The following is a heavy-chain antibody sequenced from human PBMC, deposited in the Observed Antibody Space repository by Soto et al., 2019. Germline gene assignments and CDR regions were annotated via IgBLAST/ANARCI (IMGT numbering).Heavy chain of an antibody. D-gene: IGHD4-17*01. Sequence: PSETLSLTCTVSGGSISSYYWSWIRQPPGKGLEWIGYIYYSGSTNYNPSLKSRVTISVDTSKNQFSLKLSSVTAADTAVYYCARAQHDYGDYAADFAFDYWGRGTLVTVSS. CDR2: IYYSGST. CDR3: ARAQHDYGDYAADFAFDY. V-gene: IGHV4-59*01. J-gene: IGHJ4*02. CDR1: GGSISSYY.